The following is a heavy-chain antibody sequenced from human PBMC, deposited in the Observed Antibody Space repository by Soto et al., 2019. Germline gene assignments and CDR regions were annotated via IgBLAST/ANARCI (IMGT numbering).Heavy chain of an antibody. J-gene: IGHJ4*02. D-gene: IGHD3-10*01. CDR2: INAGNGNT. CDR1: GYTFTSYA. CDR3: ARLRGYYGSGSYFWFDY. Sequence: ASVKIACKSSGYTFTSYAVHVVLQAPGQRLEWMGWINAGNGNTKYSQKFQGRVTITRDTYASTAYMELSSLRSEDTAVYYCARLRGYYGSGSYFWFDYWGQGTLVTVSS. V-gene: IGHV1-3*01.